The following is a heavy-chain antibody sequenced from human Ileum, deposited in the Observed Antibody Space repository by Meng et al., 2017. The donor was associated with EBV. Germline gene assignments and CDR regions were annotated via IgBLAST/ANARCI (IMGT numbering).Heavy chain of an antibody. CDR3: ARGEDYTWDV. CDR1: DASTLGSKC. CDR2: ILHAGVT. J-gene: IGHJ4*02. Sequence: QVQLHESRTRLVTLSVTVSLPVSASDASTLGSKCLSWVRQHPGKGLEWIGEILHAGVTNYNPSLKSRVSMSVDRSRIQASLNLNSVTAADTAIYYCARGEDYTWDVWGQGILVTVSS. V-gene: IGHV4-4*02. D-gene: IGHD3-16*01.